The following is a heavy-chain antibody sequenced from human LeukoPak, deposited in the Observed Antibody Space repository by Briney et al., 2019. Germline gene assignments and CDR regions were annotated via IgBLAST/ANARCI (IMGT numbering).Heavy chain of an antibody. J-gene: IGHJ4*02. D-gene: IGHD3-16*02. CDR3: ARVINYDYVWGSYRFAY. CDR2: MNPNSGNT. CDR1: GYTLTSYD. Sequence: ASVKVSCKASGYTLTSYDINWVRQATGQGLEWMGWMNPNSGNTGYAQKFQGRVTMTRNTSISTAYMELSSLRSEDTAVYYCARVINYDYVWGSYRFAYWGQGTLVTVSS. V-gene: IGHV1-8*01.